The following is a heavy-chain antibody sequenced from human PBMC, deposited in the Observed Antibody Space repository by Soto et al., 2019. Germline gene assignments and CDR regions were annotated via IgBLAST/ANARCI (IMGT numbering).Heavy chain of an antibody. V-gene: IGHV4-31*03. CDR2: IYYSGST. CDR3: ARLLTPDWYCDL. Sequence: QVHLQESGPGLVSPSQTLSLTCSVSGGSITSFDYYWSWIRQHPGKGLEWIGYIYYSGSTFYNPSLKSRXXIXVXXSENQFSLKLTSVPAADTAVYYCARLLTPDWYCDLWGRGTLVTVSS. J-gene: IGHJ2*01. CDR1: GGSITSFDYY.